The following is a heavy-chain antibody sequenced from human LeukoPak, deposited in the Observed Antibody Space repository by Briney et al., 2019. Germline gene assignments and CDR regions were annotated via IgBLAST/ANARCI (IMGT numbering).Heavy chain of an antibody. D-gene: IGHD5-12*01. CDR3: ARHGEGIVAIHYYYYMDV. CDR1: GYTFTSYY. Sequence: ASVKVSCKASGYTFTSYYMHWVRQAPGQGLEWMGIINPSGGSTSYAQKFQGRVTMTRDMSTSTVYMELSSLRSEDTAVYYCARHGEGIVAIHYYYYMDVWGKGTTVTVSS. J-gene: IGHJ6*03. V-gene: IGHV1-46*01. CDR2: INPSGGST.